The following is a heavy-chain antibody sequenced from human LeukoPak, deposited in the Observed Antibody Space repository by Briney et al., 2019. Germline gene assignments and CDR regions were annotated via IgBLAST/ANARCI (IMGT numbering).Heavy chain of an antibody. CDR3: ARGDVVVVAATYYYYGMDV. CDR1: GGTFSSYA. V-gene: IGHV1-69*06. D-gene: IGHD2-15*01. J-gene: IGHJ6*04. CDR2: IIPIFGTA. Sequence: SVKVSCKASGGTFSSYAISWVRQAPGQGLEWMGRIIPIFGTANYAQKFQGRVTITADKSTSTAYMELSSLRSEDTAVYYCARGDVVVVAATYYYYGMDVWGKGTTVTVSS.